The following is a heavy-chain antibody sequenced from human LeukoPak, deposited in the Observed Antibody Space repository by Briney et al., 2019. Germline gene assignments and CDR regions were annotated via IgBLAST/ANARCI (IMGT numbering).Heavy chain of an antibody. Sequence: SQTLSLTCTVSGGSISSGSYYWSWIRQPAGKGLEWIGRIYTSGSTNYNPSLKSRVTISADTSKNQFSLKLSSVTAADTAMYYCAREGRYCSGGSCPIDYWGQGTLVTVSS. CDR1: GGSISSGSYY. D-gene: IGHD2-15*01. CDR3: AREGRYCSGGSCPIDY. CDR2: IYTSGST. J-gene: IGHJ4*02. V-gene: IGHV4-61*02.